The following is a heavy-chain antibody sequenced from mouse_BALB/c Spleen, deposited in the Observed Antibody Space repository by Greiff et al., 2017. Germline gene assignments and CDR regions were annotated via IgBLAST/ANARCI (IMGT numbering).Heavy chain of an antibody. CDR2: INPGSGGT. V-gene: IGHV1-54*01. CDR3: ARGNYRYWYFDV. D-gene: IGHD2-14*01. CDR1: GYAFTNYL. J-gene: IGHJ1*01. Sequence: VQLKESGAELVRPGTSVKVSCKASGYAFTNYLIEWVKQRPGQGLEWIGVINPGSGGTNYNEKFKGKATLTADKSSSTAYMQLSSLTSDDSAVYFCARGNYRYWYFDVWGAGTTVTVSA.